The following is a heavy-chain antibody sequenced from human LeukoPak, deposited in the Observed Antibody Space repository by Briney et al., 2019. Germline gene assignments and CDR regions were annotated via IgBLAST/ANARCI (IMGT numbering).Heavy chain of an antibody. J-gene: IGHJ3*02. Sequence: GGSLRLSCAASGFTFSSYWTSWVRQAPGKGLEWVANIKQDGSEKYYVDSVKGRFTISRDNAKNSLSLYLQMNSLRAEDTAVYYCARDRRRIAAAGTEVEDAFDIWGQGTMVTVSS. CDR3: ARDRRRIAAAGTEVEDAFDI. V-gene: IGHV3-7*01. D-gene: IGHD6-13*01. CDR2: IKQDGSEK. CDR1: GFTFSSYW.